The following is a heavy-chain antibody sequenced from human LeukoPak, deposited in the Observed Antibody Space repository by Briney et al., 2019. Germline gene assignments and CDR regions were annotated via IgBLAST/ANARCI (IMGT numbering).Heavy chain of an antibody. CDR2: IYYSGST. CDR3: ARTAVDTTTNFDS. J-gene: IGHJ4*02. V-gene: IGHV4-28*01. D-gene: IGHD5-18*01. CDR1: GYSIRSSNW. Sequence: SETLSLTCAVSGYSIRSSNWWGWIRQPPGKGLEWIGYIYYSGSTYYNPSLKSRVTMSVDTSKNQFSPKLSSVTAVDTAVYYCARTAVDTTTNFDSWGQGTLVTVSS.